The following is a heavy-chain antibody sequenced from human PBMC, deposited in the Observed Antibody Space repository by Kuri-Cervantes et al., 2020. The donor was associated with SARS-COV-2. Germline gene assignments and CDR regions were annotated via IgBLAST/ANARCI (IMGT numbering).Heavy chain of an antibody. D-gene: IGHD3-22*01. CDR2: INPDSGGT. J-gene: IGHJ3*02. Sequence: ASVKVSCKASGYTFTGYYMHWVRQAPGQGLEWMGWINPDSGGTNYAQKFQGRVTMTRDTSISTAYMELSRLRSGDTAVYYCARVRIVVVIDAFDIWGQGTMVTVSS. CDR3: ARVRIVVVIDAFDI. V-gene: IGHV1-2*02. CDR1: GYTFTGYY.